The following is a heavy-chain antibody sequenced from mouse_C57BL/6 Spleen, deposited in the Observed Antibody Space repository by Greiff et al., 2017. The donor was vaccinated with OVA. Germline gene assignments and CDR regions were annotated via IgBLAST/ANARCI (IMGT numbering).Heavy chain of an antibody. CDR2: ISYDGSN. CDR1: GYSITSGYY. J-gene: IGHJ2*01. CDR3: ATYYDYDGEVFDY. Sequence: VQLKESGPGLVKPSQSLSLTCSVPGYSITSGYYWNWIRQFPGNKLEWMGYISYDGSNNYNPSLKNRISITRDTSKNQFFLKLNSVTTEDTATYYCATYYDYDGEVFDYWGQGTTLTVSS. D-gene: IGHD2-4*01. V-gene: IGHV3-6*01.